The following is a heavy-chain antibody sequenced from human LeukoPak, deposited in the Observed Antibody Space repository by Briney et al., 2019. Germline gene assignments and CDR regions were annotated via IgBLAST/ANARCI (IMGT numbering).Heavy chain of an antibody. CDR3: TTLAGRNFDY. CDR1: GFTLSGSA. Sequence: GGSLRLSCAASGFTLSGSAMHWVRQASGKGLEWVGRIRSKANSYATAYAASVKGRFTISRDDSKNTAYLQMNSLKTEDTAVYYCTTLAGRNFDYWGQGTLVTVSS. J-gene: IGHJ4*02. CDR2: IRSKANSYAT. D-gene: IGHD6-19*01. V-gene: IGHV3-73*01.